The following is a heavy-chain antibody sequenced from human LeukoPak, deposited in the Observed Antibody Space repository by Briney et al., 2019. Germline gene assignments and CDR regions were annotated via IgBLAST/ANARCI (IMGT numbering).Heavy chain of an antibody. J-gene: IGHJ4*02. D-gene: IGHD5-12*01. CDR1: GFTFSDYY. CDR3: AKDIGYSGYGRYFDY. Sequence: GGSLRLSCAASGFTFSDYYMSWIRQAPGKGLEWVSYISSSGSTIYYADSVKGRFTISRDNAKNSLYLQMNSLRAEDTALYYCAKDIGYSGYGRYFDYWGQGTLVTVSS. CDR2: ISSSGSTI. V-gene: IGHV3-11*01.